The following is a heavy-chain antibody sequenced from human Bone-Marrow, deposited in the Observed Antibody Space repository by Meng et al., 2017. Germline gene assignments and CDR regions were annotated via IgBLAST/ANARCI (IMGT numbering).Heavy chain of an antibody. CDR3: ATGAAAADH. J-gene: IGHJ4*02. D-gene: IGHD6-13*01. V-gene: IGHV3-15*01. CDR1: GLSFTDAC. CDR2: IKRNIGGGSI. Sequence: VLFGESEGGLVQPRSDVVLSCAASGLSFTDACMSLLLQAPGKWLEWVGRIKRNIGGGSISYAAPVKGRCTITTYDSTITLYLQMDSLINEDASVCFCATGAAAADHWGQGTLVTVSS.